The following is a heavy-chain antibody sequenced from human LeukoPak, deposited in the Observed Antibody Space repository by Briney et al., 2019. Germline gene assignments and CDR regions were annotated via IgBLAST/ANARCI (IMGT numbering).Heavy chain of an antibody. V-gene: IGHV3-21*01. J-gene: IGHJ4*02. CDR2: ISSSSSYT. D-gene: IGHD2-15*01. CDR1: GFTFSSYS. Sequence: PGGSLRLSCAASGFTFSSYSMNWVRQAPGEGLEWVSSISSSSSYTYYADSVKGRFTISRDNAKNSLYLQMNSLRAEDTAVYYCAMEAARGYWGQGTLVTVSS. CDR3: AMEAARGY.